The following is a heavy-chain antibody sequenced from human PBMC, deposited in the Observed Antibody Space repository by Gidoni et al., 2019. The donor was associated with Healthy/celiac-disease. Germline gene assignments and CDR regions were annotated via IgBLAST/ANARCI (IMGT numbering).Heavy chain of an antibody. Sequence: QVQLQQWGAGLLKPSATLSLTCAIYGGSFSGYYGSWIRQPPGKGLEWIGEINHSGSTNYKPTLKSRVIIPVDTSKNQFSRKLSSVTAADTAVYDWARLRTTMGGYYYYYGMDVWGQGTTVTVS. CDR1: GGSFSGYY. CDR3: ARLRTTMGGYYYYYGMDV. V-gene: IGHV4-34*01. CDR2: INHSGST. D-gene: IGHD3-3*01. J-gene: IGHJ6*02.